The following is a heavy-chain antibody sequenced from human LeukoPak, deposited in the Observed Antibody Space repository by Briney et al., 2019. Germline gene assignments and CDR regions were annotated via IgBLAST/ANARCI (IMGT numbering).Heavy chain of an antibody. V-gene: IGHV1-18*03. D-gene: IGHD4-11*01. CDR3: ARGDSYYNNYAPVPDY. CDR1: GYTFTSYG. CDR2: ISSYNNNT. J-gene: IGHJ4*02. Sequence: GASVKVSCKASGYTFTSYGISWVRQAPGQGLEWMGWISSYNNNTNYAQKLQGRVMMTTDTSTGTAYMELRSLRSEDMAVYYCARGDSYYNNYAPVPDYWGQGTLVTVSS.